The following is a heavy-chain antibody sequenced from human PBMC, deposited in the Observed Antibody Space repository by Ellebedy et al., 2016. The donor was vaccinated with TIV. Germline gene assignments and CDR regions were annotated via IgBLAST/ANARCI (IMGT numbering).Heavy chain of an antibody. CDR1: GFTLSSYG. V-gene: IGHV3-48*04. D-gene: IGHD3-16*01. J-gene: IGHJ4*02. Sequence: GESLKISCVVSGFTLSSYGMNWIRQTPKGLEWLSYSDSSGTSMLYADSVKGRFITSRDSAKNSLFLQMNSLRGEDTAVYYCARDSYGVPDYWGQGTLVTVSS. CDR3: ARDSYGVPDY. CDR2: SDSSGTSM.